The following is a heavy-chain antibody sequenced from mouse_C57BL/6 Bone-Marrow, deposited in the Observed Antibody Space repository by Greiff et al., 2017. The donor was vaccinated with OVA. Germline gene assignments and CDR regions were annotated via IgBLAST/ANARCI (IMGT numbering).Heavy chain of an antibody. CDR1: GFTFSDYG. D-gene: IGHD1-1*01. CDR3: ARDYYGSSYYFDY. CDR2: ISSGSSTI. J-gene: IGHJ2*01. Sequence: EVQLQESGGGLVKPGGSLKLSCAASGFTFSDYGMHWVRQAPEKGLEWVAYISSGSSTIYYADTVKGRFTISRDNAKNTLFLQMTSLRSEDTAMYYCARDYYGSSYYFDYWGQGTTLTVSS. V-gene: IGHV5-17*01.